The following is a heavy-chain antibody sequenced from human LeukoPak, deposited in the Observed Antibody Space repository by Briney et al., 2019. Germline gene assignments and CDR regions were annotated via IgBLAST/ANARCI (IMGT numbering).Heavy chain of an antibody. Sequence: PGGSLRLSCAAPGFTFISYAMGWVRQAPGMELAWVSYISGSGASTYYADSVKGRFTISRDNPKNTLYLQMNSLRAEDTAVYYCAKGLYSGSYDGFDSWGQGALVTVSS. J-gene: IGHJ4*02. CDR2: ISGSGAST. CDR1: GFTFISYA. D-gene: IGHD1-26*01. V-gene: IGHV3-23*01. CDR3: AKGLYSGSYDGFDS.